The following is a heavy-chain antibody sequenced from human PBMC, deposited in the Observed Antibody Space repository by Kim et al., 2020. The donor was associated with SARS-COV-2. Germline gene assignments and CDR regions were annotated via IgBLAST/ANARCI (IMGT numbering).Heavy chain of an antibody. CDR1: GYMFTNYY. Sequence: ASVKVSCRASGYMFTNYYVHWVRQAPGQGLEWLGVITPNDGSTTYAQKFQGRVTMTRDTSTTTVYVELSSLRSEDTAVYYCARERGSGYYDSSGYGRGAFDIWGQGTMVTVSS. CDR2: ITPNDGST. J-gene: IGHJ3*02. V-gene: IGHV1-46*01. CDR3: ARERGSGYYDSSGYGRGAFDI. D-gene: IGHD3-22*01.